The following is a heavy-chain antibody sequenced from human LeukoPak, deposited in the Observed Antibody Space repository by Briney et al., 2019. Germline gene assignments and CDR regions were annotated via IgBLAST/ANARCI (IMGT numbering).Heavy chain of an antibody. J-gene: IGHJ4*02. V-gene: IGHV3-21*01. CDR1: GFTFSSYN. D-gene: IGHD6-19*01. Sequence: KTGGSLGLSCAASGFTFSSYNMNWVRQAPGKGLEWVASISGTSGYKHYADSVQGRFTISRDNAKKSLHLEMDSLRAEDTAVYYCVRGEYSSGWYDFFDSWGQGTLVTVSS. CDR2: ISGTSGYK. CDR3: VRGEYSSGWYDFFDS.